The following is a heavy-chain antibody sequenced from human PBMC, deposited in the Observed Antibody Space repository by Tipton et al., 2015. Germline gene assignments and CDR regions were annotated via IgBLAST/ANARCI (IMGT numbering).Heavy chain of an antibody. Sequence: SLRLSCAASGFTFSSYGMHWVRQAPGKGLERVAVIWYDGSNKYYADSVKGRFTISRDNSKNTLYLQMNSLRAEDTAVYYCAREEMIKSLDCWGQGTLVTVSS. CDR3: AREEMIKSLDC. V-gene: IGHV3-33*01. CDR1: GFTFSSYG. CDR2: IWYDGSNK. D-gene: IGHD3-16*01. J-gene: IGHJ4*02.